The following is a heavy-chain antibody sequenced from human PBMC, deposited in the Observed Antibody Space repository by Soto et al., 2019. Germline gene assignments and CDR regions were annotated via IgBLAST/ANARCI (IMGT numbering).Heavy chain of an antibody. V-gene: IGHV1-2*02. D-gene: IGHD3-10*02. J-gene: IGHJ6*02. CDR1: GYTFTAYY. CDR2: VNPKFGDT. CDR3: ARNMDYYYGRGSGNGHGV. Sequence: QVQLVQSGAEVKEPGDSVRVSCEASGYTFTAYYIHWVRQAPGQGLEWMGWVNPKFGDTTYAQDVPGRVSMTRDMSISTVYMELSRLTSDDTAIYYCARNMDYYYGRGSGNGHGVWGQGTTVTVFS.